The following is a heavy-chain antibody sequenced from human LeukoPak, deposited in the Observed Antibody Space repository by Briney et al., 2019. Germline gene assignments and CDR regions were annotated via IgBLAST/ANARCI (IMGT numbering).Heavy chain of an antibody. CDR1: GFIFSSHW. CDR3: ARDYGWSFAN. D-gene: IGHD3-10*01. J-gene: IGHJ4*02. Sequence: PGGSLRLSCTSSGFIFSSHWMNWVHQAPGKGPEWVANIKYDGSEQYYVDSVKGRFSISRDNTKNLLYLQMNSLRVEDTAVYYCARDYGWSFANWGQGTLVTVSS. V-gene: IGHV3-7*03. CDR2: IKYDGSEQ.